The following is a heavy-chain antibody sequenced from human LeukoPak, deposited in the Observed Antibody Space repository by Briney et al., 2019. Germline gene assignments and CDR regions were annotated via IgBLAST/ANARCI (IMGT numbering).Heavy chain of an antibody. CDR1: GGTFSSYA. J-gene: IGHJ4*02. V-gene: IGHV1-69*13. Sequence: ASVKVSCKASGGTFSSYAISWVRQAPGQGLEWMGGIIPIFGTANYAQKFQGRVTITADESTSTAYMELSSLRSEDTAVYYCARRDYGSGSPYYFDYWGQGTLVTVSS. CDR3: ARRDYGSGSPYYFDY. D-gene: IGHD3-10*01. CDR2: IIPIFGTA.